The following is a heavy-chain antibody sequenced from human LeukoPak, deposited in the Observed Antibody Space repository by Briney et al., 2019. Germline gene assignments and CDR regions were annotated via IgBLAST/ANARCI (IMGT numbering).Heavy chain of an antibody. J-gene: IGHJ4*02. CDR1: GGSFSGYY. Sequence: SETLSLTCAVYGGSFSGYYWSWIRQPPGKGLEWIGEINHSGSTNYNPSLKSRVTISVDTSKNQFSLKLSSVTAADTAVYYCARSQQGIWGQGTLVNVSS. CDR3: ARSQQGI. CDR2: INHSGST. D-gene: IGHD6-13*01. V-gene: IGHV4-34*01.